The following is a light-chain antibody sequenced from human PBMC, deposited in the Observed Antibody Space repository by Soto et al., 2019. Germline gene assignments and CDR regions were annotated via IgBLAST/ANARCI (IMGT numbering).Light chain of an antibody. J-gene: IGKJ1*01. CDR3: QESYSVPGT. Sequence: DIELTQSPPSLAASVGDRVTITCRASQNINNYLIWYQQKPGKAPQLLIYGASILQSGVPSRFSGSASGTDFTLTIGSLQTEDFTTYYFQESYSVPGTFGQGTKVEI. V-gene: IGKV1-39*01. CDR1: QNINNY. CDR2: GAS.